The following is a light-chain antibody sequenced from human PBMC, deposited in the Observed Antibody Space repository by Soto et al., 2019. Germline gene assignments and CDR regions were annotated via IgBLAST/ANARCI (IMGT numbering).Light chain of an antibody. Sequence: VLTQPPSASGPPGQRVTISCSGSSSNIGSHSVYWFQQLPGTAPKVLIYRSNQRPSGVPDRLSGSQSGTSASLAISGLRSEDEADYYCAAWDNSVSGWVFGGGTKLTVL. CDR2: RSN. V-gene: IGLV1-47*01. J-gene: IGLJ3*02. CDR1: SSNIGSHS. CDR3: AAWDNSVSGWV.